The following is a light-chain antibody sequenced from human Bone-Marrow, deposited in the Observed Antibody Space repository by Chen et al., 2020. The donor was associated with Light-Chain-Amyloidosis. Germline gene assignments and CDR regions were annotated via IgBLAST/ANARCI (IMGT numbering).Light chain of an antibody. J-gene: IGLJ2*01. CDR1: DLPTKY. CDR3: QSADSSGTYEVI. Sequence: SYELTQPPSVSESPGQTARITCSGDDLPTKYAYWYQQKPGQAPVLVIHRDTERPSGISERFSGSSSGTTATLTISGVRAEDEADYHCQSADSSGTYEVIFGGGTKLTVL. CDR2: RDT. V-gene: IGLV3-25*03.